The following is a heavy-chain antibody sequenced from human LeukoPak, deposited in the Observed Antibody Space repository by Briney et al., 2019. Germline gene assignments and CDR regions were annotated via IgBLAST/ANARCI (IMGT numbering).Heavy chain of an antibody. CDR1: GYNFTSYD. Sequence: ASVKVSCKASGYNFTSYDINWVRQATGQGLEWMGWMNPNSGNTGYAQKFQGRVTITRNTSTSTADMELSSLRSEDTAVYYCARWEGTSYYDSSGFMVYWGQGTLVTVSS. CDR2: MNPNSGNT. CDR3: ARWEGTSYYDSSGFMVY. V-gene: IGHV1-8*03. D-gene: IGHD3-22*01. J-gene: IGHJ4*02.